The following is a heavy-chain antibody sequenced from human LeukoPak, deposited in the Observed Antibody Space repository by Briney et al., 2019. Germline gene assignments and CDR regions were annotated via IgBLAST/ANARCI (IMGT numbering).Heavy chain of an antibody. V-gene: IGHV4-61*02. J-gene: IGHJ4*02. CDR1: GGSISSSSYY. CDR2: IYTNGST. D-gene: IGHD6-19*01. Sequence: PSETLSLTCTVSGGSISSSSYYWSWIRQPAGKGLEWIGRIYTNGSTNYNPSLKSRVTMSVDTSKNQFSLKQNSVTAADTAVYYCARSLSSGWFPFDYWGQGTLVTVSS. CDR3: ARSLSSGWFPFDY.